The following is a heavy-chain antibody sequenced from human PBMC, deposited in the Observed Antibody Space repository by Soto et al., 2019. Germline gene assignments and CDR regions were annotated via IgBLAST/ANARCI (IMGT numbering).Heavy chain of an antibody. CDR2: ISSSSSYI. CDR3: ARVITGYYYYGMDV. J-gene: IGHJ6*02. CDR1: GFTFSSYS. V-gene: IGHV3-21*01. Sequence: GGSLRLSCAASGFTFSSYSMNWVRQAPGKGLEWVSSISSSSSYIYYADSVKGRFTISRDNAKNSLYLQMNSLRAEDTAVYYCARVITGYYYYGMDVWGQGTTVTVS. D-gene: IGHD3-10*01.